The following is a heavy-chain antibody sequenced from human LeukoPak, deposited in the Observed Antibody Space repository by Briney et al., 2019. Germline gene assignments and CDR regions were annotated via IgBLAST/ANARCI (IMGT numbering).Heavy chain of an antibody. J-gene: IGHJ3*02. CDR2: ISYIGST. CDR1: DASISGHY. Sequence: SETLSLTCTVSDASISGHYLTWIRQPPGKGLEWIGYISYIGSTNYTPSQKSRLTISVHTSKNQFSLKLSSVTAADTAVYYCARDKISINAFDMWGQGTMVAVSS. V-gene: IGHV4-59*11. D-gene: IGHD1-14*01. CDR3: ARDKISINAFDM.